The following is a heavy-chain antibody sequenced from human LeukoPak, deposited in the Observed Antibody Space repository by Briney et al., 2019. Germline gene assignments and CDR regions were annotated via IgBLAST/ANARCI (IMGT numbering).Heavy chain of an antibody. CDR1: GFTFSSYS. V-gene: IGHV3-48*01. CDR2: ISGSSNSI. Sequence: GGSLRLSCAASGFTFSSYSMNWVRQARGKGVEGVSYISGSSNSIYYRFSVKCRFTISRDNAKNSLSLQMNSLRVEDTAVYYCARIGYYDSSGYYHYYYYMDVWGKGTTVTVSS. J-gene: IGHJ6*03. D-gene: IGHD3-22*01. CDR3: ARIGYYDSSGYYHYYYYMDV.